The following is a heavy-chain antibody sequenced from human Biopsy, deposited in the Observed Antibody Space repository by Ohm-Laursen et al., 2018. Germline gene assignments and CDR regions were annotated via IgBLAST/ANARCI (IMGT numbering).Heavy chain of an antibody. V-gene: IGHV3-49*03. Sequence: SLRLSCAASGFTVYNNYMTWIRQAPGKGLEWVGFVRTKPYGATTEYAASVKGRFSISRDDSKSIAYLQMNSLKTEDSAVYFCNGVLDIEVVPAAEFYYHGLDVWGQGTTVTVSS. J-gene: IGHJ6*02. CDR3: NGVLDIEVVPAAEFYYHGLDV. CDR2: VRTKPYGATT. CDR1: GFTVYNNY. D-gene: IGHD2-2*03.